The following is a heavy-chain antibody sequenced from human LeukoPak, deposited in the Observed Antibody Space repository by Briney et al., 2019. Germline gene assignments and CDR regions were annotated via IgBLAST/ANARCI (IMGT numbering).Heavy chain of an antibody. D-gene: IGHD6-19*01. CDR1: GFTFSTYS. V-gene: IGHV3-48*04. J-gene: IGHJ4*02. CDR3: ARDSGSGWYGAYYFDY. Sequence: GGSLRVSCAASGFTFSTYSMNWVRQAPGKGLEWVSYISGSSSNIYYADSVEGRFTISRDNAKNSLYLQMNSLRAEDTAVYYCARDSGSGWYGAYYFDYWGQGTLVAVSS. CDR2: ISGSSSNI.